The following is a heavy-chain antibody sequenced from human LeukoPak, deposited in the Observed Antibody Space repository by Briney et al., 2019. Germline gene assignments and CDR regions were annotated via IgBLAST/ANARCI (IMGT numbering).Heavy chain of an antibody. J-gene: IGHJ4*02. D-gene: IGHD2-15*01. Sequence: GRSLRLSCAASGFTFSSYAMSWVRQAPGKGLEWVLGISGSGGTTYYADSVKGRFTISRDNSKNTLYLQMSTLRAEDTAVYYCAKARLGYCNGAYCPVDYWGQGTLVTVSS. V-gene: IGHV3-23*01. CDR2: ISGSGGTT. CDR3: AKARLGYCNGAYCPVDY. CDR1: GFTFSSYA.